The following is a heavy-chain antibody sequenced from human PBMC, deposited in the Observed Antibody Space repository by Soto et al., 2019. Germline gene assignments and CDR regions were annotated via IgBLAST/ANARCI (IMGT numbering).Heavy chain of an antibody. J-gene: IGHJ4*02. CDR1: GGSISSGGYY. CDR3: ARASLGATTLVNNYFDY. CDR2: IYYSGTT. D-gene: IGHD5-12*01. V-gene: IGHV4-31*01. Sequence: QVQLQESGPGLVKPSQTLSLTCTVSGGSISSGGYYWSWIRQHPGEGLEWIGYIYYSGTTYYNPSLKGHVTISTVTSTNQFSPKLTSVTAADTAVYYCARASLGATTLVNNYFDYWGQGTLVSVSS.